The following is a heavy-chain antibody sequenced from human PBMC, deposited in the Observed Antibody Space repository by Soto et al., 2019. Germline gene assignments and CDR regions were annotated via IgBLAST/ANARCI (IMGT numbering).Heavy chain of an antibody. CDR1: GFTFSSYW. CDR2: IKSDGSST. J-gene: IGHJ6*02. Sequence: EVQLVESGGGLVQPGGSLRLSCEASGFTFSSYWMHWVRQAPGKGLVWVSRIKSDGSSTSYADSVKGRFTISRDNAKNTVYVQMNSLRPEDTAVYSCARGIPSHYGRDVWGQGTTVTVSS. CDR3: ARGIPSHYGRDV. V-gene: IGHV3-74*01.